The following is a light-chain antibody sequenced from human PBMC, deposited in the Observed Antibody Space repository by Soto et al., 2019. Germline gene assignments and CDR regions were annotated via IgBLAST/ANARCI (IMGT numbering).Light chain of an antibody. CDR2: GAS. J-gene: IGKJ5*01. Sequence: EIVMTQSPATLSLSPGERATLSCRASQSVSNNYLAWYQQKPGQAPRLLIYGASNRATGIPDRFSGSGSGTDFTLTISSLEPEDFAVYYCQQRHNSITFGQGTRLEIK. CDR3: QQRHNSIT. CDR1: QSVSNNY. V-gene: IGKV3-11*01.